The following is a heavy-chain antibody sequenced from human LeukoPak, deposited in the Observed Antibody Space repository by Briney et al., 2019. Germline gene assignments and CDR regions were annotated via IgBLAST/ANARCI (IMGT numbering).Heavy chain of an antibody. D-gene: IGHD3-22*01. CDR2: TYYRSNWYY. Sequence: SQTLSLTCAISGDSVSSNSAAWNWIRQSPSRGLEWLGRTYYRSNWYYDYALSVKSRILINADTSKNQFSLHLNSVTPDDTAVYYCARHYYDSRDYQLRPNWLDPWGQGTLVTVSS. CDR1: GDSVSSNSAA. J-gene: IGHJ5*02. V-gene: IGHV6-1*01. CDR3: ARHYYDSRDYQLRPNWLDP.